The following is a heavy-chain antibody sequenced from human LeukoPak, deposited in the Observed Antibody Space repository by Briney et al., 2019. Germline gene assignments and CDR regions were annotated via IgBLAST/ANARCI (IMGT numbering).Heavy chain of an antibody. V-gene: IGHV3-48*01. CDR3: ARERGYCASESCYGFDY. J-gene: IGHJ4*02. CDR1: GFTFNIYS. D-gene: IGHD2-2*01. CDR2: FTSKSTTI. Sequence: GGSLRLSCAASGFTFNIYSMDRVRQAPGRVLEWVSKFTSKSTTIYYADSVKGRFTISRDNARNSLYLQMNSLRAEATAVYYCARERGYCASESCYGFDYWGQGILVTVSS.